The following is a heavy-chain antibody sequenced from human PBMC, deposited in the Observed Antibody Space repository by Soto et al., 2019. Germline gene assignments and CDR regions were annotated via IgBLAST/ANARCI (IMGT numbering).Heavy chain of an antibody. CDR1: GFTFSDYY. CDR2: ISSSGSTI. J-gene: IGHJ4*02. Sequence: GGSLRLSCAASGFTFSDYYMSWIRQAPGKGLEWVSYISSSGSTIYYADSVKGRFTISRDNAKDSLYLQMNSLRAEDTAVYYCARSEYYRSGTYYDFDYWGQGTLVTVS. D-gene: IGHD3-10*01. CDR3: ARSEYYRSGTYYDFDY. V-gene: IGHV3-11*04.